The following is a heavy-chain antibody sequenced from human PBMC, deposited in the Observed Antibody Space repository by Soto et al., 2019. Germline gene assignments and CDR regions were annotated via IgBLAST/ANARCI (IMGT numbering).Heavy chain of an antibody. CDR2: IIPMFVTP. J-gene: IGHJ3*02. V-gene: IGHV1-69*01. CDR1: GVTFSTQT. Sequence: QVQLVQSGAEVKKPGSSVKVSCKASGVTFSTQTINWVRQAPGQGLEWMGGIIPMFVTPNFAQKFQGRLTITEDESTSTAYMELSSLKSEDTAVYYCARGHHIVGGGIPGDTFDIWGQGTMVTVSS. CDR3: ARGHHIVGGGIPGDTFDI. D-gene: IGHD2-21*01.